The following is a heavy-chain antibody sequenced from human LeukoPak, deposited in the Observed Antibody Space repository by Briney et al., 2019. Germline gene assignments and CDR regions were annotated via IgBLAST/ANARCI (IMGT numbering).Heavy chain of an antibody. Sequence: GGSLRLSCAASGFTFSSYAMSWVRQAPGKGLEWVSAISGSGGNTYYADSVKGRFTISRDNSKNTLYLQMNSLRAEDTAVYFCAKGRQGSSWQRAVDYWGQGTLVTVSS. CDR3: AKGRQGSSWQRAVDY. CDR1: GFTFSSYA. J-gene: IGHJ4*02. D-gene: IGHD6-13*01. V-gene: IGHV3-23*01. CDR2: ISGSGGNT.